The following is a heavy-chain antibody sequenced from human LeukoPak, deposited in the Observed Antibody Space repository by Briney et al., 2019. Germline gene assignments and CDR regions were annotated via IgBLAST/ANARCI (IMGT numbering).Heavy chain of an antibody. D-gene: IGHD3-22*01. CDR1: GDSFTNYT. V-gene: IGHV1-18*01. CDR3: ARDSYDSSGYYFNLYYFDY. CDR2: ISAYNGNT. J-gene: IGHJ4*02. Sequence: ASVKVSCKASGDSFTNYTISWVRQAPGQGLEWMGWISAYNGNTNYAQKLQGRVTMTTDTSTSTAYMELRSLRSDDTAVYYCARDSYDSSGYYFNLYYFDYWGQGTLVTVSS.